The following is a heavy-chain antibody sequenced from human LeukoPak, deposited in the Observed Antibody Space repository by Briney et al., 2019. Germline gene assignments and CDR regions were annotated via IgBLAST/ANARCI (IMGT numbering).Heavy chain of an antibody. V-gene: IGHV4-38-2*02. D-gene: IGHD3-10*01. CDR2: IYHSGST. Sequence: SETLSLTCTVSGYSISSGYYWGWIRQPPGKGLEWIGSIYHSGSTYYNPSLKSRVTISVDTSKNQFSLKLSSVTAADTAVYYCAREGVDDAFDIWGQGTMVTVSS. CDR1: GYSISSGYY. CDR3: AREGVDDAFDI. J-gene: IGHJ3*02.